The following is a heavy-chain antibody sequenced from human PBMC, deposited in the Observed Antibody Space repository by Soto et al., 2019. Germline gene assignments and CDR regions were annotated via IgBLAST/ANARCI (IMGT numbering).Heavy chain of an antibody. D-gene: IGHD3-16*01. CDR3: AKDITSVGGIDY. V-gene: IGHV3-43*01. Sequence: PGGSLRLSCAASGFTFDDYTMHWVRQAPGKGLEWVSLISWDGGSTYYADSVKGRFTISRDNSKNSLYLQMNSLRTEDTALYYCAKDITSVGGIDYWGQGTLVTVS. J-gene: IGHJ4*02. CDR1: GFTFDDYT. CDR2: ISWDGGST.